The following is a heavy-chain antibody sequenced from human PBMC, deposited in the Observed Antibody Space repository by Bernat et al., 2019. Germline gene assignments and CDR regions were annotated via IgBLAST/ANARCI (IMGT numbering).Heavy chain of an antibody. V-gene: IGHV1-18*04. CDR3: ARDQRGYCSSTSCYQNFDY. CDR1: GYTFTSYG. J-gene: IGHJ4*02. D-gene: IGHD2-2*01. Sequence: QVQLVQSGAEVKKPGASVKVSCKASGYTFTSYGISWVRQAPGQGLEWMGWINPYNGNTYYAQNLQGRVTMTTDTSTSTAYMELSSLRSEDTAVYYCARDQRGYCSSTSCYQNFDYWGQGTLVTVSS. CDR2: INPYNGNT.